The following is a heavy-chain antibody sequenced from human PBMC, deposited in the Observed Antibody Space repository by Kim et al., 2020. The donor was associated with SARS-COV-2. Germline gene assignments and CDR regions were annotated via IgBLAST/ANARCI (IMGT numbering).Heavy chain of an antibody. Sequence: GGSLRLSCAVSGFSFSSYAMSWVRQAPGKGLEWVSAISGSGGYTYYADSVKGRFTISRDNSKNTLYLQMNSLRAEDTAVYYCAKALTPFNTAALDYWGQGALVAVS. J-gene: IGHJ4*02. CDR1: GFSFSSYA. D-gene: IGHD7-27*01. CDR3: AKALTPFNTAALDY. V-gene: IGHV3-23*01. CDR2: ISGSGGYT.